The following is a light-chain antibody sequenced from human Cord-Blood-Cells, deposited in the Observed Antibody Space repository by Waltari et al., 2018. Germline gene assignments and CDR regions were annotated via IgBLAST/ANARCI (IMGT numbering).Light chain of an antibody. Sequence: QSALTQPPSASGSPGQSVTIPCTGHSSDVGGYNYVSWYQQHPGKAPKLMIYEVSKRPSGVPDRFSGSKSGNTASLTVSGLQAEDEADYYCSSYAGSNNLVFGGGTKLTVL. V-gene: IGLV2-8*01. J-gene: IGLJ2*01. CDR3: SSYAGSNNLV. CDR2: EVS. CDR1: SSDVGGYNY.